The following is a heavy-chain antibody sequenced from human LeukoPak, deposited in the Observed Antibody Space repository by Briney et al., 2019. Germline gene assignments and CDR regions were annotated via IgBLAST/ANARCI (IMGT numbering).Heavy chain of an antibody. D-gene: IGHD3-16*01. J-gene: IGHJ4*02. V-gene: IGHV1-3*01. CDR2: INAGNENT. CDR1: GYTFTRYG. Sequence: ASVRVSCKASGYTFTRYGMHWVRQAPGQRLEWMGWINAGNENTKYSQKFQGRVSITRDTSASTAYMELSSLTSEDTAVYYCARDLYGDYFDYWGQGTLVTVSS. CDR3: ARDLYGDYFDY.